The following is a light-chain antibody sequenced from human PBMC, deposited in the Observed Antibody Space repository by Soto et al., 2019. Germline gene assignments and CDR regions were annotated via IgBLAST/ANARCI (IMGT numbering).Light chain of an antibody. CDR1: SSDVGAYRY. J-gene: IGLJ1*01. CDR2: EVH. Sequence: QSALTQPPSASGSLGQSVTISCTGTSSDVGAYRYVSWYQQHPGKAPKLIIYEVHERSSGVPARFSGSKSGNTASLTISGLQAEDEADYYCNSYTGTSNVFGTGTKLTVL. CDR3: NSYTGTSNV. V-gene: IGLV2-8*01.